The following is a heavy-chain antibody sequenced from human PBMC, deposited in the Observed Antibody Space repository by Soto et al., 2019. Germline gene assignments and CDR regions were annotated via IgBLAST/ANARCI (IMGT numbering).Heavy chain of an antibody. V-gene: IGHV3-23*01. J-gene: IGHJ5*02. CDR1: GFTFSKFA. D-gene: IGHD4-17*01. Sequence: GGSLRLSCAASGFTFSKFAMSWVRQAPGKGLEWVSAITGSGGGTYYADSVKGRFTISRDNSKNTLYLQMNSLRAEDTAVYYCAKDSTDDTSSAYGGSWGQGTLVTVSS. CDR3: AKDSTDDTSSAYGGS. CDR2: ITGSGGGT.